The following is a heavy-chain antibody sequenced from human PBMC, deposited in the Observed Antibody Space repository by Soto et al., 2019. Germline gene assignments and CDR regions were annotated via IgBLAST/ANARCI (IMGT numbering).Heavy chain of an antibody. CDR2: IKEDGSEQ. CDR1: GFTFSTYW. CDR3: AISTTPPRREGY. Sequence: EVQLVESGGGLVQPGGSLRLSCGASGFTFSTYWMTWVRQPPGKGLEWVAYIKEDGSEQSYVDSVKGRFTIFRDNAKTSLFLQMNSLKVEDTAVYYCAISTTPPRREGYWGQGTLVTVSS. D-gene: IGHD1-1*01. J-gene: IGHJ4*02. V-gene: IGHV3-7*01.